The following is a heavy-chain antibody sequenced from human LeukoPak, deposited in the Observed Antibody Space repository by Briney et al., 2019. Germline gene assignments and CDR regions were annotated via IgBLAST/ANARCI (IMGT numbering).Heavy chain of an antibody. CDR1: GFSFSSYS. J-gene: IGHJ4*02. Sequence: GESLRLSCAASGFSFSSYSINWVRQAPGKGLEWVSSISSRSTYIYYADSVKGRFTISRDNAKNSLYLQMNSLRAEDTAVYYCARDRGTGAPLDYWGQGTLVTVSS. CDR2: ISSRSTYI. D-gene: IGHD1-26*01. V-gene: IGHV3-21*01. CDR3: ARDRGTGAPLDY.